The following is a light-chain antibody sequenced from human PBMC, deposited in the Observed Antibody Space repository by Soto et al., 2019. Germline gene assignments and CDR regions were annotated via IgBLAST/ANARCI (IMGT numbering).Light chain of an antibody. J-gene: IGLJ2*01. V-gene: IGLV2-23*01. Sequence: QSALTQPASVSGSPGQSITISCTGTSSDVGSYNLVSWYQQHPGKAPKLMIYEGSKRPSGVSNRFSGSKSGNTASLTISGLQAEDEADHYCCSYAGSSTGVVFGGGTKLTVL. CDR3: CSYAGSSTGVV. CDR2: EGS. CDR1: SSDVGSYNL.